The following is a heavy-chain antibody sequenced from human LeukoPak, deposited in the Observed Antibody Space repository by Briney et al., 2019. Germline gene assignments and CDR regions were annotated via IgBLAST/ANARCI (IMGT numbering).Heavy chain of an antibody. Sequence: GGSLRLSCAASGFSLSSTAMTWVRQAPGKGLEWVSTIAISDGKTYYADSVKGRFSISRDNSRNTLYLHMNSLRAEDTAVYYCAKLDTSDDYWDQGTLVTVSS. J-gene: IGHJ4*02. CDR1: GFSLSSTA. CDR2: IAISDGKT. CDR3: AKLDTSDDY. D-gene: IGHD2-2*01. V-gene: IGHV3-23*01.